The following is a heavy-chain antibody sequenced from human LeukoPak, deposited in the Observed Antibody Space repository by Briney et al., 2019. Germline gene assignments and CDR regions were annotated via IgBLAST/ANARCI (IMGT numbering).Heavy chain of an antibody. CDR3: ARAYSSSSSY. CDR2: INHSGST. CDR1: GGSFSGYY. Sequence: PSETLSLTCAVYGGSFSGYYWSWIRQPPGKGLEWIGEINHSGSTNYNPSLKSRVTISVDTSKNQFSLKLSSVTAADTAVYYCARAYSSSSSYWGQGTLVTVSS. J-gene: IGHJ4*02. V-gene: IGHV4-34*01. D-gene: IGHD6-6*01.